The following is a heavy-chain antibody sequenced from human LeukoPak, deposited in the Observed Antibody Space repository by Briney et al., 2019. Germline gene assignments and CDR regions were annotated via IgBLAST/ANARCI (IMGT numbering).Heavy chain of an antibody. Sequence: PGGSLRLSCSASGFTFSSYWMTWVRQAPGKGLEWVANIKQDGSEKYYVDSVKGRFTISRDNARNSLYLQMNSLRAEDTALYYCARPPDFWTNSDYWGQGTLVTVSS. D-gene: IGHD3/OR15-3a*01. J-gene: IGHJ4*02. V-gene: IGHV3-7*03. CDR2: IKQDGSEK. CDR3: ARPPDFWTNSDY. CDR1: GFTFSSYW.